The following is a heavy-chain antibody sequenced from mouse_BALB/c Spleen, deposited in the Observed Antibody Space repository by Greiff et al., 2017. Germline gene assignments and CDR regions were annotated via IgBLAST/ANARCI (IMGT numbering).Heavy chain of an antibody. CDR3: ARGGGGTEFAY. J-gene: IGHJ3*01. CDR2: ISSGGST. CDR1: GFTFSSYA. Sequence: EVQRVESGGGLVKPGGSLKLSCAASGFTFSSYAMSWVRQTPEKRLEWVASISSGGSTYDPDSVKGRFTISRDNARNILYLQMSSLRSEDTAMYYCARGGGGTEFAYWGQGTLVTVSA. V-gene: IGHV5-6-5*01. D-gene: IGHD2-14*01.